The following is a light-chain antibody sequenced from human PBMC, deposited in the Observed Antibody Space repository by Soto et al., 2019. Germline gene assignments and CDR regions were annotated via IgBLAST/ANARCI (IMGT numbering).Light chain of an antibody. CDR2: WAS. CDR1: QSVLYTSNNKNY. J-gene: IGKJ1*01. V-gene: IGKV4-1*01. CDR3: QQYYSSPRT. Sequence: DIVMTQSPDSLPVSLGARATINCKSSQSVLYTSNNKNYLAWYQQKPGQSPKLLIYWASTRESGVPDRFSGSGSGTDFTLTISSRQAEDVAVYYCQQYYSSPRTVGQGTKVEIK.